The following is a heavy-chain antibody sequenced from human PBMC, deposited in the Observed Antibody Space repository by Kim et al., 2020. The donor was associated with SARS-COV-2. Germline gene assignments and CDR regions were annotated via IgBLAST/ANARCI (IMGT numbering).Heavy chain of an antibody. CDR3: ARDGGDIFDS. J-gene: IGHJ4*02. CDR2: ITTSGRYQ. V-gene: IGHV3-48*03. CDR1: GFPLGQYE. Sequence: GGSLRLSCAASGFPLGQYEMNWVRQAPGKGLEWVSHITTSGRYQNYADSVKGRFIISRDNAKNLLFLQMNSLRADDTAVYYCARDGGDIFDSWGQGTLVTVSS. D-gene: IGHD2-15*01.